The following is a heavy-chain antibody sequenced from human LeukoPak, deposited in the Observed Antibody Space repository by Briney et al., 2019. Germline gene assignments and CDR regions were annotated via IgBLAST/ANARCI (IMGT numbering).Heavy chain of an antibody. D-gene: IGHD3-22*01. J-gene: IGHJ4*02. CDR2: ICAYNGNT. CDR1: GYTFTSYG. Sequence: ASVKVSCKASGYTFTSYGISWVGQAPGQGLEGMGWICAYNGNTNYAQKLQGRVTMTTDTSTSTAYMELRSLRSDDTAVYYCARDLAYDSSGPIDYWGQGTLVTVSS. CDR3: ARDLAYDSSGPIDY. V-gene: IGHV1-18*01.